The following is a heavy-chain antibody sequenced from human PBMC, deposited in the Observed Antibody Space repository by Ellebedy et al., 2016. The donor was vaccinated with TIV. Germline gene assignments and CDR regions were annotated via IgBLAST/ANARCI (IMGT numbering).Heavy chain of an antibody. CDR2: MSYDGSKK. CDR3: ARKAGSGWYGPYFDY. Sequence: PGGSLRLSCAASGFTFSSYAMHWVRQAPGKGLEWVAVMSYDGSKKYYADSVKGRFTISRDNSKNTLYLQMNSLRPEDTAVYYCARKAGSGWYGPYFDYWGQGTLVTVSS. CDR1: GFTFSSYA. J-gene: IGHJ4*02. V-gene: IGHV3-30-3*01. D-gene: IGHD6-19*01.